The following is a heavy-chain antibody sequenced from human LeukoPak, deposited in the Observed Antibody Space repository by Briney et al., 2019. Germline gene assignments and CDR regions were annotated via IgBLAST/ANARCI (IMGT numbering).Heavy chain of an antibody. V-gene: IGHV4-30-4*01. CDR2: IYYSGST. CDR3: ARDAGYGDKEGMDV. D-gene: IGHD4-17*01. J-gene: IGHJ6*02. Sequence: SETLSLTCTVSGGSISSGDYYWSWIRQPPGKGLEWIGYIYYSGSTYYNPSLKSRVTISVDTSKNQFSLKLSSVTAADTAVYYCARDAGYGDKEGMDVWGQGTTVIVSS. CDR1: GGSISSGDYY.